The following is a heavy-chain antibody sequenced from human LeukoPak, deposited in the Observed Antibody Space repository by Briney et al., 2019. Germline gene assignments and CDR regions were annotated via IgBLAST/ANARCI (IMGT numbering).Heavy chain of an antibody. D-gene: IGHD5-18*01. CDR2: IGTAYYT. V-gene: IGHV3-13*01. CDR1: GFTFSSYD. Sequence: PGGSLRLSCVASGFTFSSYDMHWVRHGTGKGLEWVSAIGTAYYTYYAGSVKGRFTISRENAENSLYLQMNSLRAGDTAVYYCARLLGYSYGNNAFDMWGQGTMVTVSS. CDR3: ARLLGYSYGNNAFDM. J-gene: IGHJ3*02.